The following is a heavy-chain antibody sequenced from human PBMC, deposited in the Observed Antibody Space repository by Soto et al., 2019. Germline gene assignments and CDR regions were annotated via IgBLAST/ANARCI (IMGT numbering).Heavy chain of an antibody. J-gene: IGHJ5*02. Sequence: SETLSLTCTVSGGSLRSGDYYWSWIRQPPGKGLEWIGHTYHSGNPYYNPSLKSRVTISVDRSKNQFSLKLSSVTAADTAVYYCARVPSPWGQGTLVTVSS. CDR3: ARVPSP. CDR1: GGSLRSGDYY. V-gene: IGHV4-30-2*01. CDR2: TYHSGNP.